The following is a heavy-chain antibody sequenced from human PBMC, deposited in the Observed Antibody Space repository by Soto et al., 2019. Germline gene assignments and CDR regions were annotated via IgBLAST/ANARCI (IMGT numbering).Heavy chain of an antibody. V-gene: IGHV1-69*12. J-gene: IGHJ4*02. CDR1: RGTFNKYG. Sequence: QVQLMQSGAEVKKPGSSVKVSCKASRGTFNKYGISWVRQAPGRGLEWMGLIIPIFDTTNYAQNFQGRLTITADESTSTTYMELRGLKSEDSAVYYCARRGDYNNFDYWGQGTLVTVSS. D-gene: IGHD4-4*01. CDR3: ARRGDYNNFDY. CDR2: IIPIFDTT.